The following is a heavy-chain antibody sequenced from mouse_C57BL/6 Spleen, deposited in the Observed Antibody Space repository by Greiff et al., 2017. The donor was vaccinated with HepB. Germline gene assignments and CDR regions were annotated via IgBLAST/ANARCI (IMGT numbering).Heavy chain of an antibody. D-gene: IGHD1-1*01. Sequence: QVQLQQPGAELVMPGASVKLSCKASGYTFTSYWMHWVKQRPGQGLEWIGEIDPSDSYTNYNQKFKGKSTLTVDKSSSTAYMQLSSLTSEDSAVYYCVRVSSSSYFDYWGQGTTLTVSS. CDR1: GYTFTSYW. J-gene: IGHJ2*01. V-gene: IGHV1-69*01. CDR2: IDPSDSYT. CDR3: VRVSSSSYFDY.